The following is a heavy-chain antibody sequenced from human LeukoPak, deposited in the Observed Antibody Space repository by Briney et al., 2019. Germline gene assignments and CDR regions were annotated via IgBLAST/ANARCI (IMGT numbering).Heavy chain of an antibody. Sequence: SEILSLTCAVYGGSFSGYYWSWIRQPPGKGLEWIGEINHSGSTNYNPSLKSRVTISVDTSKNQFSLKLSSVTAADTAVYYCARGYYVRRWGQGTLVTVSS. CDR3: ARGYYVRR. V-gene: IGHV4-34*01. CDR2: INHSGST. J-gene: IGHJ4*02. D-gene: IGHD3-16*01. CDR1: GGSFSGYY.